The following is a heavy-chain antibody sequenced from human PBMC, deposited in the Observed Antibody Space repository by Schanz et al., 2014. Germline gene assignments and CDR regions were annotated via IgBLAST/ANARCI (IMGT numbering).Heavy chain of an antibody. Sequence: EVRLVESGGGLVQPGGSLRLSCEASGFTLSNSDMHWVRQGTGKGLEWVSTIGYLGDTYYPDSVKGRFTVSRDNSENTLYLQMNSLRAEDTAVYYCAKQIHYDILTVTRNWGQGTLVTVSS. D-gene: IGHD3-9*01. CDR1: GFTLSNSD. V-gene: IGHV3-13*01. J-gene: IGHJ4*02. CDR2: IGYLGDT. CDR3: AKQIHYDILTVTRN.